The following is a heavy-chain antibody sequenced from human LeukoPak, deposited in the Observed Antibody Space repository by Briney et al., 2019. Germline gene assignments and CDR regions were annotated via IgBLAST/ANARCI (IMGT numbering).Heavy chain of an antibody. CDR1: GFTFSSYG. D-gene: IGHD2-8*01. CDR2: ISRSADKT. Sequence: GGSLRLSCEASGFTFSSYGMAWVRQAPGEGLEWVSLISRSADKTYYADSGKGRFTISRDNSKNTLFLQMNSLRAEDKAVYFCVSRIADTNVYYYFDYCGQGTLLTVSS. V-gene: IGHV3-23*01. J-gene: IGHJ4*02. CDR3: VSRIADTNVYYYFDY.